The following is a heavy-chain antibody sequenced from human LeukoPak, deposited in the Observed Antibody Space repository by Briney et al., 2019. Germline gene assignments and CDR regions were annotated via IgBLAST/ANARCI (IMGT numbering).Heavy chain of an antibody. CDR3: ATHYGDYVYFQH. D-gene: IGHD4-17*01. V-gene: IGHV1-24*01. CDR2: FDPEDGET. Sequence: GASVTVSCKVSGYTLTELSMHWVRQAPGKGLEWMGGFDPEDGETIYAQKFQGRVTMTEDTSTDTAYMELSSLRSEDTAVYYCATHYGDYVYFQHWGQGTLVTVSS. J-gene: IGHJ1*01. CDR1: GYTLTELS.